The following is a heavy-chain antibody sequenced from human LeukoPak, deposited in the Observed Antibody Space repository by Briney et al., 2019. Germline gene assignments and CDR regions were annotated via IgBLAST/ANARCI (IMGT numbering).Heavy chain of an antibody. CDR2: ISSSGSTI. Sequence: PGGSLRLSCAASGFTFSSYEMNWVRQAPGKGLEWVSCISSSGSTIYYADSVKGRFTISRDNSKNTLYLQMYSLTAEDTAVYYCAKARRSGCSSTSCYPFDYWGQGTLVTVSS. CDR3: AKARRSGCSSTSCYPFDY. CDR1: GFTFSSYE. D-gene: IGHD2-2*01. J-gene: IGHJ4*02. V-gene: IGHV3-48*03.